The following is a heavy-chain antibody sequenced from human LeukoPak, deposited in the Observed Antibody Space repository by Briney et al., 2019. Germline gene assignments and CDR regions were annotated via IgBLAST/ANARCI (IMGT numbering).Heavy chain of an antibody. CDR3: ARGFDDFWSGYYVYYYMDV. CDR1: GGSFSGYY. V-gene: IGHV4-34*01. CDR2: INHSRST. D-gene: IGHD3-3*01. J-gene: IGHJ6*03. Sequence: SETLSLTCAVYGGSFSGYYWSWIRKPPGKGLEWIGEINHSRSTNYNPSLKSRVTISVDTSKNQFSLKLSSVTAADTAVYYCARGFDDFWSGYYVYYYMDVWGKGTTVTVSS.